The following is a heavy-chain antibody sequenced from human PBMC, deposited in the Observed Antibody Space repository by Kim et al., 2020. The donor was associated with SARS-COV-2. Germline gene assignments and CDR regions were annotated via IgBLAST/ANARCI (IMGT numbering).Heavy chain of an antibody. CDR3: ARGKEVPAAMFGYYYYGMDV. D-gene: IGHD2-2*01. CDR2: INHSGST. Sequence: SETLSLTCAVYGGSFSGYYWSWIRQPPGKGLEWIGEINHSGSTNYNPSLKSRVTISVDTSKNQFSLKLSSVTAADTAVYYCARGKEVPAAMFGYYYYGMDVWGQGTTVTVSS. V-gene: IGHV4-34*01. CDR1: GGSFSGYY. J-gene: IGHJ6*02.